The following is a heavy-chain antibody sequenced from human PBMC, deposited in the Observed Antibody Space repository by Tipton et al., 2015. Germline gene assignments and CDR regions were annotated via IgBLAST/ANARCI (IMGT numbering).Heavy chain of an antibody. J-gene: IGHJ2*01. CDR2: IYYSDSP. CDR3: ARALGYGSWGRYWYFDL. V-gene: IGHV4-39*07. Sequence: GLVKPSETLSLTCTVSGGSISSSNYYWGWIRQPPGKGLEWIGSIYYSDSPYYNPSLKSRLTKSVDTSKNQFSLKLSSVTAADTAVYYCARALGYGSWGRYWYFDLWGRGTLVTVSS. D-gene: IGHD6-13*01. CDR1: GGSISSSNYY.